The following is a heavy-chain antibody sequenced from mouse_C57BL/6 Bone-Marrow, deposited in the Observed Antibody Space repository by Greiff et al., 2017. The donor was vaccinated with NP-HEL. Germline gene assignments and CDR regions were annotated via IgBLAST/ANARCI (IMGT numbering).Heavy chain of an antibody. D-gene: IGHD3-2*02. V-gene: IGHV5-12*01. CDR2: ISNGGGST. CDR1: GFTFSDYY. Sequence: EVQRVESGGGLVQPGGSLKLSCAASGFTFSDYYMYWVRQTPEKRLEWVAYISNGGGSTYYPDTVKGRFTISRDNAKNTLYLQMSRLKSEDTAMYYCARRAQATWFAYWGQGTLVTVSA. J-gene: IGHJ3*01. CDR3: ARRAQATWFAY.